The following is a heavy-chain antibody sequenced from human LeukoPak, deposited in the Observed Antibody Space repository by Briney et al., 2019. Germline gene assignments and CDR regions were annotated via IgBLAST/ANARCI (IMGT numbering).Heavy chain of an antibody. D-gene: IGHD2-2*01. Sequence: SEKVSCKGSGGSFSSYAISWVRLAPGQGLEWMGGIIPIFGTANYAQKFQGRVTITADESTSTAYVELSSLRSEDTAVYYCARGSGRNLGYCSSTSCYRFDYWGQGTLVTVS. J-gene: IGHJ4*02. CDR3: ARGSGRNLGYCSSTSCYRFDY. V-gene: IGHV1-69*01. CDR2: IIPIFGTA. CDR1: GGSFSSYA.